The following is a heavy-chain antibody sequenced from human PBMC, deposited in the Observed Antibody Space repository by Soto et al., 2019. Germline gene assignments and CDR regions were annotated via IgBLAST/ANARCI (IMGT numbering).Heavy chain of an antibody. CDR3: AKDGLRVTPHVLSYYYYYMDV. CDR1: GFTFSSYG. CDR2: ISYDGSNK. Sequence: QVQLVESGGGVVQPGRSLRLSCAASGFTFSSYGMHWVRQAPGKGLEWVAVISYDGSNKYYADSVKGRFTISRDNSKNTLYLQMNSLRAEDTAVYYCAKDGLRVTPHVLSYYYYYMDVWGKGTTVTVSS. V-gene: IGHV3-30*18. D-gene: IGHD2-21*02. J-gene: IGHJ6*03.